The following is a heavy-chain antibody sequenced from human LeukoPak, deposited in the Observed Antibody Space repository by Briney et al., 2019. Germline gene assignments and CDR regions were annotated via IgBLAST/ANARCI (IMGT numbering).Heavy chain of an antibody. CDR2: IYASGTT. CDR1: GDSISTGSYY. CDR3: KMGYSSDWEPYYLDS. Sequence: SQTLSLTCTVSGDSISTGSYYWSWIRQPAGKGLEWIGRIYASGTTNYNPSLKSRVTISIDTSNNQFSLKLNSVTAADTAVYYCKMGYSSDWEPYYLDSWGQGILVTASS. J-gene: IGHJ4*02. D-gene: IGHD2-15*01. V-gene: IGHV4-61*02.